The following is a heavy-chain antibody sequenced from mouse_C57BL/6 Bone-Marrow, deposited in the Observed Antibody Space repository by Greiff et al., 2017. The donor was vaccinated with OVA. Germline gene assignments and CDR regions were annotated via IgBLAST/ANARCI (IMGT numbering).Heavy chain of an antibody. V-gene: IGHV5-4*01. D-gene: IGHD2-13*01. CDR2: ISDGGSYT. CDR3: ARESDWGLFDY. Sequence: EVKLVESGGGLVKPGGSLKLSCAASGFTFSSYAMSWVRQTPEKRLEWVATISDGGSYTYYPDNVKGRFTISRDNAKNNLYLQMSHLKSEDTAMYYCARESDWGLFDYWGQGTTLTVSS. J-gene: IGHJ2*01. CDR1: GFTFSSYA.